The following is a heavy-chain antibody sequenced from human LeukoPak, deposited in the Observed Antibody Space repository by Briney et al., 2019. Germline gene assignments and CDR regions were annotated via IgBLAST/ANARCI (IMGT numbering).Heavy chain of an antibody. CDR3: ARDLAYYASGSYCGWFDP. D-gene: IGHD3-10*01. CDR2: IYHSGST. J-gene: IGHJ5*02. V-gene: IGHV4-38-2*02. CDR1: GYSISSGHY. Sequence: SETLSLTCTASGYSISSGHYWGWIRQPPGKGLEWIGSIYHSGSTYYNPSLKSRVTISVDTSKNQFSLKLNSVTAADTAMYYCARDLAYYASGSYCGWFDPWGQGTLVTVSS.